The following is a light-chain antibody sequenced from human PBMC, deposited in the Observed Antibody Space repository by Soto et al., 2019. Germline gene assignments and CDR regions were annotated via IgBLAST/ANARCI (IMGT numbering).Light chain of an antibody. CDR1: SRNVGSYNL. J-gene: IGLJ1*01. CDR3: FSSAGKSVYV. CDR2: EGT. V-gene: IGLV2-23*01. Sequence: QSVMTQPASVSGSPGQSITISCTGTSRNVGSYNLVSWFQQLPGKVPKLMIYEGTKRPSGVSDRFSGSKSGNTASLTISGLQAEEEADSYCFSSAGKSVYVFGTGTKVTVL.